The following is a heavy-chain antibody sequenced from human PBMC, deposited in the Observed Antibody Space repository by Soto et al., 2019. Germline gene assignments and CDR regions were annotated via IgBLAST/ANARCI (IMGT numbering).Heavy chain of an antibody. D-gene: IGHD3-3*01. J-gene: IGHJ6*01. CDR2: IKQDGSEK. V-gene: IGHV3-7*01. Sequence: VGCLRRWCSVPGVPFSSYWMTWVPQAPGKGLECVDNIKQDGSEKYYVDSVNSRFTISRDNAKNSLYLQMNSLRAEDTAVYYCARDFSDFCMDVWGHGTTVTVSS. CDR3: ARDFSDFCMDV. CDR1: GVPFSSYW.